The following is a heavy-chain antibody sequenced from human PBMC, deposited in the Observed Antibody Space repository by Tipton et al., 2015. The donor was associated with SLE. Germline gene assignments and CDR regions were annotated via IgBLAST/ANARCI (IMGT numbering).Heavy chain of an antibody. D-gene: IGHD2-21*01. CDR1: GVSISSHY. Sequence: GLVKPTETMSLTCSVSGVSISSHYWGWIRQYPGKGLEWIGTKYSSGSTYYSPSLRSRVTRSVDTVKKQLSLKLSSMTAADTEVYYCAGHTANFRGCGYWGQGALVTVS. CDR2: KYSSGST. J-gene: IGHJ4*02. V-gene: IGHV4-59*04. CDR3: AGHTANFRGCGY.